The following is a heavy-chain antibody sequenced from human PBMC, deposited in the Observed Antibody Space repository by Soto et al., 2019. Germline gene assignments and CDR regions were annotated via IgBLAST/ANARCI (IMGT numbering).Heavy chain of an antibody. CDR3: AAGRDEYYYYGMDV. CDR2: IYYSGST. CDR1: GGSISSSSYY. V-gene: IGHV4-39*01. J-gene: IGHJ6*02. D-gene: IGHD3-10*01. Sequence: PSETLSLTCTVSGGSISSSSYYWGWIRQPPGKGLEWIGSIYYSGSTYYNPSLKSRVTISVDTSKNQFSLKLSSVTAADTAVYYCAAGRDEYYYYGMDVWGQGTTVTAP.